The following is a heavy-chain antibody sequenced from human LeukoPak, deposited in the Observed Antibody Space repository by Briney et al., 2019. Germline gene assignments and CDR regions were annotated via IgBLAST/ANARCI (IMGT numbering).Heavy chain of an antibody. CDR1: GYTFTSYG. D-gene: IGHD3-22*01. J-gene: IGHJ4*02. Sequence: GASVKVSCKASGYTFTSYGISWVRQAPGQGLEWMGWISAYNGNTNYAQKLQGRVTMTTDTSTSTAYMELRSLRSDDTAVYYCARDSQYYYDSSGYSDYWGQGTLVTVSS. V-gene: IGHV1-18*01. CDR3: ARDSQYYYDSSGYSDY. CDR2: ISAYNGNT.